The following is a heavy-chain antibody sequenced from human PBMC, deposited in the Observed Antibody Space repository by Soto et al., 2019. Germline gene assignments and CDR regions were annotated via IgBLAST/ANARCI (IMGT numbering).Heavy chain of an antibody. Sequence: QVRLEESGPGLVKPSETLSLICSVSGGSVNNADYFWSWIRHHPENGLEWIGYIYYSGNTRYNPSFKTRATLSIDTSKNQFSLRLNSVTVADTAVYFCARDADYGGSRGGMDVWGRGTTVTVSS. D-gene: IGHD4-17*01. CDR1: GGSVNNADYF. V-gene: IGHV4-31*03. CDR3: ARDADYGGSRGGMDV. J-gene: IGHJ6*02. CDR2: IYYSGNT.